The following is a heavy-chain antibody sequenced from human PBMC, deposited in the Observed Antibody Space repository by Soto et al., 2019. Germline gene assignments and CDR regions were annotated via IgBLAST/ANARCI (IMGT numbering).Heavy chain of an antibody. V-gene: IGHV4-30-4*01. J-gene: IGHJ1*01. Sequence: PSETLSLTCTVSGGSISSGDYYWSWIRQPPGKGLEWIGYIYYSGSTYYNPSLKSRVTISVDTSKNQFSLKLSSVTAADTAVYYCASVSYYYDSSGQPLPEYFQHWGQGTLVTVSS. CDR3: ASVSYYYDSSGQPLPEYFQH. D-gene: IGHD3-22*01. CDR2: IYYSGST. CDR1: GGSISSGDYY.